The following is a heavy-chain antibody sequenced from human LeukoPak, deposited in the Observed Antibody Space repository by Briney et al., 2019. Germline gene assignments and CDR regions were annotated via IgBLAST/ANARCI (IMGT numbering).Heavy chain of an antibody. J-gene: IGHJ4*02. Sequence: GRSLRLSCAASGFTFSSYAMHWVRQAPGKGLEWVGRTRNKANSYTTEYAASMKGRFTISRDVSKNSLYLQMNSLKTEDTAVYYCTRVHSNTWYGNYFDYWGQGTLVTVSS. CDR3: TRVHSNTWYGNYFDY. CDR2: TRNKANSYTT. CDR1: GFTFSSYA. D-gene: IGHD6-13*01. V-gene: IGHV3-72*01.